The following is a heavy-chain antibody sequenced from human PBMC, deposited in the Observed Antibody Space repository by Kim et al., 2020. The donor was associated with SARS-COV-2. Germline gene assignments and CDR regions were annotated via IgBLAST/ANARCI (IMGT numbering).Heavy chain of an antibody. CDR2: VSGSGGST. CDR1: GFTFSSYA. V-gene: IGHV3-23*01. D-gene: IGHD1-1*01. CDR3: AKGARNNWYFFDY. J-gene: IGHJ4*02. Sequence: GGSLRLSCAASGFTFSSYAMSWVRQAPGKGPEWVSLVSGSGGSTYHADSVKGRFAISRDNSKKTLYLQMNSLRAEDTALYYCAKGARNNWYFFDYWGQGT.